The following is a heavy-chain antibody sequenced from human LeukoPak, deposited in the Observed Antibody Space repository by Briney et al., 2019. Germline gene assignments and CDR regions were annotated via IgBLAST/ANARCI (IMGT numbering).Heavy chain of an antibody. V-gene: IGHV3-74*01. CDR3: AGGISVADSFAD. J-gene: IGHJ4*02. D-gene: IGHD6-19*01. CDR1: GITFSIYW. CDR2: FNSDGIST. Sequence: GRSPRPSCAASGITFSIYWMDWVRQAPGKGLVWVSRFNSDGISTIYAASVKCRFTSSRNNAPNTLYLQMNSLRAEDTAVCYCAGGISVADSFADWGQGAPVT.